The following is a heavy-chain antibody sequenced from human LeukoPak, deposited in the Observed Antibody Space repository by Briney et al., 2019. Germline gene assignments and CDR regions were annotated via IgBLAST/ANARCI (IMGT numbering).Heavy chain of an antibody. CDR1: GFTFSSYW. CDR3: ARVAAAVPDQ. J-gene: IGHJ5*02. V-gene: IGHV3-7*04. Sequence: PGGSLRLSCAASGFTFSSYWMYWVRQAPGKGLEWVASIKQDESEKYYGDSVKGRFAVSRDNAKNSLFLQMSSLRAEDTAVYYCARVAAAVPDQWGQGTLVTVSS. CDR2: IKQDESEK. D-gene: IGHD6-13*01.